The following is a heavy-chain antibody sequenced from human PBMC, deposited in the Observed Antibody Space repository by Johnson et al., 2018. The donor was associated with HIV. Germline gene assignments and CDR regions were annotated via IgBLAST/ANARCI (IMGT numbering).Heavy chain of an antibody. D-gene: IGHD3-22*01. V-gene: IGHV3-20*04. J-gene: IGHJ3*02. CDR1: GFTFDDYG. CDR3: ARDWDYYDSSGYYYANMVDAFDI. CDR2: INGNGGST. Sequence: VQLVESGGGVARPGGSLRLSCVASGFTFDDYGMSWVRQAPGKGLEWVSGINGNGGSTGYADSVKGRFPISRDHAKNSLYLEMNSLRAEDTALYYCARDWDYYDSSGYYYANMVDAFDIWGQGTMVTVSS.